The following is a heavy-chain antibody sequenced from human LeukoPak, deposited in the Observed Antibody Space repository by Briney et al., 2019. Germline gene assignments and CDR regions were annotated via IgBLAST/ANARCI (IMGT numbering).Heavy chain of an antibody. CDR3: ASLGGVSGSGAFDY. CDR1: RGSPSSYY. CDR2: IYYSGST. J-gene: IGHJ4*02. V-gene: IGHV4-59*01. Sequence: PSETLSHTCTVSRGSPSSYYWSSIRQPPRRGLGCRGYIYYSGSTNYNPSLKSRVTISVDTSKNQFSLKLSSVTAGDTAVYYCASLGGVSGSGAFDYWGQGTLVTVSS. D-gene: IGHD3-10*01.